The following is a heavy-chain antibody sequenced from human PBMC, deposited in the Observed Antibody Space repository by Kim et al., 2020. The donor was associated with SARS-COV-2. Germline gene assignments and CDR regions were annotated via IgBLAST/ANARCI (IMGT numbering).Heavy chain of an antibody. Sequence: SETLSLTCTVSGGSISSYYWSWIRQPPGKGLEWIGYIYYSGSTNYNPSLKSRVTISVDTSKNQFSLKLSSVTAADTAEYYCARRDPVKWELPRIDAFDIWGQGTMVTVSS. V-gene: IGHV4-59*08. J-gene: IGHJ3*02. CDR1: GGSISSYY. CDR3: ARRDPVKWELPRIDAFDI. CDR2: IYYSGST. D-gene: IGHD1-26*01.